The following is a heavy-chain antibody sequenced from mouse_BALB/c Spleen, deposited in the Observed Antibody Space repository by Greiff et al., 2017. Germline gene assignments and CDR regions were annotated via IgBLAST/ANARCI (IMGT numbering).Heavy chain of an antibody. D-gene: IGHD2-14*01. J-gene: IGHJ2*01. V-gene: IGHV5-6-3*01. CDR2: INSNGGST. CDR1: GFTFSSYG. CDR3: AREGDYRFLYYFDY. Sequence: EVQVVESGGGLVQPGGSLKLSCAASGFTFSSYGMSWVRQTPDKRLELVATINSNGGSTYYPDSVKGRFTISRDNAKNTLYLQMSSLKSEDTAMYYCAREGDYRFLYYFDYWGQGTTLTVSS.